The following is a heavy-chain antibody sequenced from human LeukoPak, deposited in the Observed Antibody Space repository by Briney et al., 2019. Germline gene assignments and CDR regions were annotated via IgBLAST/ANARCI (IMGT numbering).Heavy chain of an antibody. V-gene: IGHV3-33*01. J-gene: IGHJ4*02. CDR3: ARTRITMIVGLASRFDY. Sequence: GGSLRLSCAASGFTFSSYGMHWVRQAPGKGLEWVAVIWYDGSNKYYADSVKGRFTISRDNSKYTLYLQMNSLRAEDTAVYYCARTRITMIVGLASRFDYWGQGTLVTVSS. CDR2: IWYDGSNK. D-gene: IGHD3-22*01. CDR1: GFTFSSYG.